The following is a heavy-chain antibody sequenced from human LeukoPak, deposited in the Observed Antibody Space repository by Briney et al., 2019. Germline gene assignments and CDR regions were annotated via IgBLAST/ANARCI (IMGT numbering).Heavy chain of an antibody. CDR2: VDPEDGET. CDR3: ATDYGSGSYDY. CDR1: GYTFTDYY. Sequence: ASVTISCKVSGYTFTDYYMHWVQQAPGKGLEWMGLVDPEDGETIYAEKFQGRVTITADTSTDTAYMELSSLRSEDTAVYYCATDYGSGSYDYWGQGTLVTVSS. D-gene: IGHD1-26*01. V-gene: IGHV1-69-2*01. J-gene: IGHJ4*02.